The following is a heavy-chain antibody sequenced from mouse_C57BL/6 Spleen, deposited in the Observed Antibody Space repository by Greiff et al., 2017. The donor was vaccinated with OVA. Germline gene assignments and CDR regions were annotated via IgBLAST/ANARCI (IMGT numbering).Heavy chain of an antibody. CDR3: TSKRGYWYFDV. Sequence: VQLQQSGAELVRPGASVKLSCTASGFNIKDDYMHWVKQRPEQGLEWIGWIDPENGDTEYASKFQGKATITADTSSNTAYLQLSSLTSEDTAVYYCTSKRGYWYFDVWGTGTTVTVSS. CDR1: GFNIKDDY. J-gene: IGHJ1*03. CDR2: IDPENGDT. V-gene: IGHV14-4*01.